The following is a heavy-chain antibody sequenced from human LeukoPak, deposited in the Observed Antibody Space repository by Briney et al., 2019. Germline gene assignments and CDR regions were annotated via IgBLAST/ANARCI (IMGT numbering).Heavy chain of an antibody. V-gene: IGHV4-59*11. CDR1: GDSFSSHY. Sequence: ESSETLSLTCTVSGDSFSSHYWSWIRQPPGKGLEWIGYISYLGSTNYNPSLTSRVTISIDTSKNQFSLKLISVTAADTAVYYCARDLVTVTKGFDIWGQGTMVSVSS. CDR3: ARDLVTVTKGFDI. D-gene: IGHD4-17*01. CDR2: ISYLGST. J-gene: IGHJ3*02.